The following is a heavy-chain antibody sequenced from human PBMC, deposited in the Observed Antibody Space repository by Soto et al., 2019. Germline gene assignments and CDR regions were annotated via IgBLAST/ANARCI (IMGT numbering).Heavy chain of an antibody. V-gene: IGHV3-23*01. CDR1: GFTFRTYG. CDR2: ISGSGGST. Sequence: GGSLRLSCADSGFTFRTYGMSWVRQAPGKGLEWVSGISGSGGSTYYADSMKGRFTISRDNSKNTLYLQMNSLRAEDTAVYYCAKGPKGNFYYGMDVWGQGATVTVSS. J-gene: IGHJ6*02. D-gene: IGHD6-13*01. CDR3: AKGPKGNFYYGMDV.